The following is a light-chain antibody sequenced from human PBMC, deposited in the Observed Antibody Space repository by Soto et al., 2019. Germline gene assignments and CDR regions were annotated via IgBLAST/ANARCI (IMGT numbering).Light chain of an antibody. Sequence: QSVLTQPASVSGSPGQSITLSCTGTTSDVGGYHFVSWYQQHPGKAPKLMIYEVTNRPSGVSDRFSGSKSGNTASLTISGLQAEDEADYYCYSYTTISTYVFGSGTKVTVL. CDR3: YSYTTISTYV. CDR1: TSDVGGYHF. CDR2: EVT. V-gene: IGLV2-14*01. J-gene: IGLJ1*01.